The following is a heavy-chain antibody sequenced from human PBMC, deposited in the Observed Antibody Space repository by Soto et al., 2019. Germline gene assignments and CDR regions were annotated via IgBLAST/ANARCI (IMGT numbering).Heavy chain of an antibody. Sequence: PGGSLRLSCAASGFTFSSYAMSWVRQAPGKGLEWVSSLSGSGISTYYADTVKVRFTISRDNSRNTLYLQMNSLRAEDTAVYYCATSYDSSGYDXWGQGTLVTVSX. CDR3: ATSYDSSGYDX. CDR1: GFTFSSYA. V-gene: IGHV3-23*01. D-gene: IGHD3-22*01. CDR2: LSGSGIST. J-gene: IGHJ4*02.